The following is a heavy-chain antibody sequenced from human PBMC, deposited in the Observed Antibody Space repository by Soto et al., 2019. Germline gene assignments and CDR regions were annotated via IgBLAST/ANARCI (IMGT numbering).Heavy chain of an antibody. Sequence: ESLKISCKGSGYSFTSYWISWVRQMPGKGLEWMGRIDPSDSYTNYSPSFQGHVTISADKSISTAYLQWSSLKASGTAMYYCARRAYYDSSGYYYYYYGMDVWGQRTTVTVSS. D-gene: IGHD3-22*01. CDR2: IDPSDSYT. CDR1: GYSFTSYW. V-gene: IGHV5-10-1*01. CDR3: ARRAYYDSSGYYYYYYGMDV. J-gene: IGHJ6*02.